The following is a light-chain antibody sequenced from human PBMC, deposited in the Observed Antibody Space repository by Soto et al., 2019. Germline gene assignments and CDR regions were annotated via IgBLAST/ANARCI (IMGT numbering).Light chain of an antibody. CDR2: GAS. V-gene: IGKV3-15*01. CDR3: QQYNNGPPLT. Sequence: EIVMTQYPATLSVSPGERATLSCRASQSVSSNLAWYQQKPGQAPRLLIYGASTRATGIPARFSGSGSGTEFTLTISSLQSENFAVYYCQQYNNGPPLTFGQGTRLEIK. CDR1: QSVSSN. J-gene: IGKJ5*01.